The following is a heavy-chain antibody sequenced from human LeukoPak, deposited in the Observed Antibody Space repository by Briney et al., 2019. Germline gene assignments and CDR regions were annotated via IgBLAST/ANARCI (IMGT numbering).Heavy chain of an antibody. Sequence: GESLKISCKGSGYSFTSYWIGWVRQMPGKGLEWMGFIYPYDSDTRYSPTFQGQVTISADTSINTAYLQWSSLKASDTAMYYCARRRTSTTSSDYWGQGTLVTVSS. CDR2: IYPYDSDT. J-gene: IGHJ4*02. CDR3: ARRRTSTTSSDY. CDR1: GYSFTSYW. D-gene: IGHD1-1*01. V-gene: IGHV5-51*01.